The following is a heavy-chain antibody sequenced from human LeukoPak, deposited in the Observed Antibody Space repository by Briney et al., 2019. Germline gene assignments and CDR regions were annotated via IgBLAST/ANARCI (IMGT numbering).Heavy chain of an antibody. Sequence: PGRSQRLSCAAPGFTFSSYPKHWPRQAPGKGLVWLAVISYDGSNKYSADPVKGRFTISRDKSNNTLYLQMYSLRAEDTAVYYCARDIPDYYCSGSYYKGTSYWFDLWGQGTLVTVS. J-gene: IGHJ5*02. CDR1: GFTFSSYP. D-gene: IGHD3-10*01. CDR2: ISYDGSNK. CDR3: ARDIPDYYCSGSYYKGTSYWFDL. V-gene: IGHV3-30*04.